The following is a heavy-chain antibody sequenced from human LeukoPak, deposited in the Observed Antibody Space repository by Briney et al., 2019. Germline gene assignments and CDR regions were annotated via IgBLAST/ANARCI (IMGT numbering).Heavy chain of an antibody. CDR2: IKQDGSEK. J-gene: IGHJ4*02. V-gene: IGHV3-7*01. D-gene: IGHD3-22*01. Sequence: GGSLRLSCAASGFTFSSYWMSWVRQAPGKGLEWVANIKQDGSEKYYVDSVKGRFTLSRDNAKNSLYLQMNSMRAEDTAVYYCARDYYDSSGYYRYWGQGTLVTVSS. CDR3: ARDYYDSSGYYRY. CDR1: GFTFSSYW.